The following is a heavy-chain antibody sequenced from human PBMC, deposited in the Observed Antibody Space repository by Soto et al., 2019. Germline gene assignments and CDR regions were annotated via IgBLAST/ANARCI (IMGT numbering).Heavy chain of an antibody. V-gene: IGHV1-3*04. D-gene: IGHD6-19*01. J-gene: IGHJ6*02. Sequence: PSVKVSCKASGYTLTNNAIHWVRQAPGERLEWMGWINTGNGNTKYSQKFQGRVTITRDTSANTAYMELSSLRSEDTAVYYCASRQVVAGTNDYYYGMDVWG. CDR1: GYTLTNNA. CDR2: INTGNGNT. CDR3: ASRQVVAGTNDYYYGMDV.